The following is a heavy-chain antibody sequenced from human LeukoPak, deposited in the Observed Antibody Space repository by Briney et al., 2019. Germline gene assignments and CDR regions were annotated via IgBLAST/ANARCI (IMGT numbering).Heavy chain of an antibody. CDR2: IYSTGRT. J-gene: IGHJ4*02. V-gene: IGHV3-66*03. Sequence: GGSLRLSCAASGFTVSNNYMNWLRQAPGKALEWVSLIYSTGRTDYADSVKGRFTISRDKSKNTLYLQMNSLRVEDTAIYYCARGRPPSNWGFDCWGQGTLVTVSS. D-gene: IGHD7-27*01. CDR3: ARGRPPSNWGFDC. CDR1: GFTVSNNY.